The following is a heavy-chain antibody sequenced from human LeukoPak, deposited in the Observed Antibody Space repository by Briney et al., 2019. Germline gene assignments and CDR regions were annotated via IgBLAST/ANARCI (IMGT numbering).Heavy chain of an antibody. V-gene: IGHV4-30-4*08. Sequence: SETLSLTCTVSGGSISSGDCYWSWIRQPPGKGLEWIGYIYYSGSTYYNPSLKSRVTISVDTSKNQFSLKLSSVTAADTAVYYCARLYCSSTSCYRYFDLWGRGTLVTVSS. CDR1: GGSISSGDCY. D-gene: IGHD2-2*01. J-gene: IGHJ2*01. CDR3: ARLYCSSTSCYRYFDL. CDR2: IYYSGST.